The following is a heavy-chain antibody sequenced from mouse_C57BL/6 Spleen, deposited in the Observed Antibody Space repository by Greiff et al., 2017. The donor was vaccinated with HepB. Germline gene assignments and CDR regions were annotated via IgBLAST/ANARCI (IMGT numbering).Heavy chain of an antibody. D-gene: IGHD1-1*01. CDR2: INPNNGGT. J-gene: IGHJ3*01. Sequence: EVQLQQSGPELVKPGASVKISCKASGYTFTDYYMNWVKQSHGKSLEWIGDINPNNGGTSYNQKFKGKATLTVDKSSSTAYMELRSLTSEDSAVYYCARGGDYYGSLPWFAYWGQRTLVTVSA. V-gene: IGHV1-26*01. CDR1: GYTFTDYY. CDR3: ARGGDYYGSLPWFAY.